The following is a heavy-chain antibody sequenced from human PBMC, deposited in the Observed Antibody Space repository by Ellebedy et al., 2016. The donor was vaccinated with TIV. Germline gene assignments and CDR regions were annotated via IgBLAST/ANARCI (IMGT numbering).Heavy chain of an antibody. CDR2: ISDTSI. CDR1: GFVFSSYT. Sequence: GESLKISCAASGFVFSSYTMNWVRQAPGKGLEWVSFISDTSIYYADAVEGRFTISRDNAKNSLYLQMNSLRAEDTAVYYCARDFRWAFDHWGQGALVTVSS. CDR3: ARDFRWAFDH. J-gene: IGHJ4*02. V-gene: IGHV3-21*01. D-gene: IGHD4-23*01.